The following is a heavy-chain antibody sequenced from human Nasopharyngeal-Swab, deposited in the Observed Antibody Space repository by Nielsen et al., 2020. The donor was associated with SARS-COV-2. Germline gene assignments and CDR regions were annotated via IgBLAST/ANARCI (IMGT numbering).Heavy chain of an antibody. Sequence: WSRQPPGKGLEWIASIYHSGSTYYNPSLRSRVTILVDTSKNQLSLKLSSVTAADTAIYYCARRSGYSYGYALDNWGPGTLVTVSS. D-gene: IGHD5-18*01. CDR3: ARRSGYSYGYALDN. CDR2: IYHSGST. V-gene: IGHV4-38-2*01. J-gene: IGHJ4*02.